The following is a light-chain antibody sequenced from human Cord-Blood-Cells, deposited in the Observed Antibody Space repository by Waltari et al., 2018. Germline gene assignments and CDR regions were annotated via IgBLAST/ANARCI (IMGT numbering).Light chain of an antibody. V-gene: IGLV2-23*02. Sequence: QSALTQPASVSGSPGQSITISCTGTSSDVGRSNPVSRSPQHPGKAPKLMIYEVSKRPSGVSNRFSCSKSGNTASLTISGLQAEDEADYYCCSYAGSSTSLVFGTGTKVTVL. CDR1: SSDVGRSNP. CDR3: CSYAGSSTSLV. J-gene: IGLJ1*01. CDR2: EVS.